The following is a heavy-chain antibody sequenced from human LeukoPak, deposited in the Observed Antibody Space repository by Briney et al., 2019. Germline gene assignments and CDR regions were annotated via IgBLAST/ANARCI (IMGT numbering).Heavy chain of an antibody. D-gene: IGHD5-18*01. CDR3: ATIHYYHGMDV. CDR2: IYNSGSA. V-gene: IGHV4-39*01. J-gene: IGHJ6*02. Sequence: SETLSLTCTVSGGSISSSSHYWGWIRQPPGKGLEWIGNIYNSGSAYYNPSLRSRATISVDTSKNQFSLKLNSVTAADTAVHYCATIHYYHGMDVWGQGTTVTVSS. CDR1: GGSISSSSHY.